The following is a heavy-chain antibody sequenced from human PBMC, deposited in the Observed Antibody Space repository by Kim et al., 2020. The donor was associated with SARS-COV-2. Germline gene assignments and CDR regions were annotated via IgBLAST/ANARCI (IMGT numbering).Heavy chain of an antibody. Sequence: SETLSLTCAVYGGSFSGYYWSWIRQPPGKGLEWIGEINHSGSTNYNPSLKSRVTISVDTSKNQFSLKLSSVTAADTAVYYCARDGLDYYGSGSYYNYYY. CDR1: GGSFSGYY. CDR2: INHSGST. CDR3: ARDGLDYYGSGSYYNYYY. V-gene: IGHV4-34*01. D-gene: IGHD3-10*01. J-gene: IGHJ6*01.